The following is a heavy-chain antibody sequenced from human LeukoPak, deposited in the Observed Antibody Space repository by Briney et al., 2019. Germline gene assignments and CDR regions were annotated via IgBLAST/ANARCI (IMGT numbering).Heavy chain of an antibody. CDR2: ISSSSDTI. V-gene: IGHV3-48*04. D-gene: IGHD1-26*01. CDR1: GFTFGPYT. Sequence: GGSLRLSCTASGFTFGPYTMNWVRQAPGKGLEWVSYISSSSDTIYYADSVKGRFTISRDNAKNSLYLQMNSLRAEDTAVYYCAKADSGSYYETYYYYMDVWGKGTTVTVSS. J-gene: IGHJ6*03. CDR3: AKADSGSYYETYYYYMDV.